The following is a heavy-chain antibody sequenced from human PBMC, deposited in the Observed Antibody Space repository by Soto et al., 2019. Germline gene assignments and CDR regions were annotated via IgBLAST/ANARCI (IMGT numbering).Heavy chain of an antibody. CDR2: IIPVVGTT. Sequence: QVQLVQSGAEVKKPGSSVKVSCKASGDTFTTNSLNWVRQPPGQGLEWMGGIIPVVGTTKYAQKYQDRVTITGDKSTNTAYMELSSLRSDDTAVYYCARGLLYATTYFDYWGQGTPVTVSS. D-gene: IGHD2-8*01. J-gene: IGHJ4*02. CDR1: GDTFTTNS. CDR3: ARGLLYATTYFDY. V-gene: IGHV1-69*06.